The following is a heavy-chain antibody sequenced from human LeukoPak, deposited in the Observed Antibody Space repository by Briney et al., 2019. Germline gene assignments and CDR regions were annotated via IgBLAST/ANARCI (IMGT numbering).Heavy chain of an antibody. J-gene: IGHJ6*03. Sequence: GASVKGCCKASGGTFSSYAIRGVRQAPVQGVEGMGGIIPSCGTANYAQKFQGRVKITAVETTSTAYMELSSLRSEDTAVYYCARVKARDCSSTSCYQYYYYYMDVWGKGTTVTVSS. CDR3: ARVKARDCSSTSCYQYYYYYMDV. V-gene: IGHV1-69*01. CDR1: GGTFSSYA. CDR2: IIPSCGTA. D-gene: IGHD2-2*01.